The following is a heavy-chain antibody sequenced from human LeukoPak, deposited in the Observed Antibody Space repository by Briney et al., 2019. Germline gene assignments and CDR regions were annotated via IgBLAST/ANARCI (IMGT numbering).Heavy chain of an antibody. Sequence: PSETLSLTCTVSGGSISSSSYYWGWIRQPPGKGLEWIGSIYYSGSTYYNPSLKSRVTISVDTSKNQFSLKLSSVTAADTAVYYCARPGYDFWSERNYYYGMDVWGQGTTVTVSS. CDR1: GGSISSSSYY. CDR2: IYYSGST. D-gene: IGHD3-3*01. V-gene: IGHV4-39*01. CDR3: ARPGYDFWSERNYYYGMDV. J-gene: IGHJ6*02.